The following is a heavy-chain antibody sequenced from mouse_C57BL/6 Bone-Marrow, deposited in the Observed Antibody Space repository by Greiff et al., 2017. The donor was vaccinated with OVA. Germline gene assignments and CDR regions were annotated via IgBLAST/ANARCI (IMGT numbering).Heavy chain of an antibody. J-gene: IGHJ4*01. V-gene: IGHV1-61*01. CDR3: ERGTVEGMDY. CDR2: IYPSDSEP. CDR1: GYTFTSYW. D-gene: IGHD1-1*01. Sequence: QVQLQQPGAELVRPGSSVKLSCKASGYTFTSYWMDWVKQRPGQGLEWIGNIYPSDSEPHYNQKFKDKATLTVDKSSSTAYMQLSSLTSEDSADYYGERGTVEGMDYWGQGTSVTVSS.